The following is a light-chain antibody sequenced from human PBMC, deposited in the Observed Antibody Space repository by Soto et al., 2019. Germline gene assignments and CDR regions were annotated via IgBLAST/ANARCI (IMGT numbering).Light chain of an antibody. V-gene: IGLV2-14*03. Sequence: QSALTQPASVSGSPGLSITISCTGTSSDVGAYNFVSWYQQHPDKAPKLMIFDVSNRPSGVSNRFSGSKSGNTASLTISGLQSEDEADYYCGSYATRSNYVFGTGTKATVL. CDR3: GSYATRSNYV. J-gene: IGLJ1*01. CDR1: SSDVGAYNF. CDR2: DVS.